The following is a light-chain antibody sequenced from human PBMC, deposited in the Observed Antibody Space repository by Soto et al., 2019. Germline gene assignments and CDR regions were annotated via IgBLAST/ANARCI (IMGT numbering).Light chain of an antibody. CDR3: SSYTSDITHV. V-gene: IGLV2-14*01. Sequence: QSVLTQPASVSGSPGQSITISCTGTSSDVGGYNYVSWYQQHPGEVPKLLIYEVTTRPSGVSNRVSGSKSGNTASLTISGLQAEDEADYYCSSYTSDITHVFGGGTKLTGL. J-gene: IGLJ2*01. CDR1: SSDVGGYNY. CDR2: EVT.